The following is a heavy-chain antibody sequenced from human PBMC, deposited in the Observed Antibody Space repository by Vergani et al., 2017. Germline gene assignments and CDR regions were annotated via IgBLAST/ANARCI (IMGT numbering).Heavy chain of an antibody. CDR2: INPNSGDT. D-gene: IGHD3-16*01. J-gene: IGHJ6*02. V-gene: IGHV1-2*02. CDR1: GYTFTGYY. CDR3: ARDWDYPSPDGMDV. Sequence: QVQLVQSGAEVKKPGASVKVSCKASGYTFTGYYMHWVRQAPGQGLEWMGWINPNSGDTNYAQKFQGRVTMTRDTSISTAYMELSRLRSDDTAVYYCARDWDYPSPDGMDVWGQGTTVTVSS.